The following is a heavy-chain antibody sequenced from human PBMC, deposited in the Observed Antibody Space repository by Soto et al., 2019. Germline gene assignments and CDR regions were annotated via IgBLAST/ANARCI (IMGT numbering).Heavy chain of an antibody. CDR1: TFKCNS. D-gene: IGHD2-2*03. Sequence: TFKCNSLRSPQHSKRKGLEWMGWISGYNGNTNYAQKFQDRVTMTTDTFTSTAYLEVRGLRSDDTAVYFCARDQYGYAGYREHDHGYWGQGTL. CDR2: ISGYNGNT. V-gene: IGHV1-18*04. CDR3: ARDQYGYAGYREHDHGY. J-gene: IGHJ4*02.